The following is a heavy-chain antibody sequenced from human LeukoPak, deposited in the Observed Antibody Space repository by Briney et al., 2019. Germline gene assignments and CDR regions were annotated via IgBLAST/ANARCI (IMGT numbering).Heavy chain of an antibody. CDR2: IYYSGST. J-gene: IGHJ4*02. V-gene: IGHV4-59*08. D-gene: IGHD3-3*01. Sequence: KPSETLSLTCTVSGGSISSYYWSWIRQPPGKGLEWIGYIYYSGSTNYNPSLKSRVTISVDTSKNQFSLRLSSVTAADTAVYCCASGSTLYYDFWSGPGPFDYWGQGTLVTVSS. CDR1: GGSISSYY. CDR3: ASGSTLYYDFWSGPGPFDY.